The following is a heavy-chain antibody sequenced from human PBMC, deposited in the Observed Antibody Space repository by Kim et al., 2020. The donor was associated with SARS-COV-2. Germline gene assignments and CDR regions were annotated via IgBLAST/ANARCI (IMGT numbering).Heavy chain of an antibody. CDR3: AKDRGTIFSDYYYGMDV. V-gene: IGHV3-30*18. D-gene: IGHD3-9*01. J-gene: IGHJ6*02. Sequence: GGSLRLSCAASGFTFSSYGMHWVRQAPGKGLEWVAVISYDGSNKYYADSVKGRFTISRDNSKNTLYLQMNSLRAEDTAVYYCAKDRGTIFSDYYYGMDVWGQGTTVTVSS. CDR1: GFTFSSYG. CDR2: ISYDGSNK.